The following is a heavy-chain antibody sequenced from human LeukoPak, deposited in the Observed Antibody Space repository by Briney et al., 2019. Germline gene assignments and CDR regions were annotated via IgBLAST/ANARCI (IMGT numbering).Heavy chain of an antibody. Sequence: SETLSLTCTVSGVSISYYYWSWIRQPPGKGLEWIGYIHYSGSTNYNPSLKSRVTILVDTSKNQFSLKLSSVTAADTAVYYCARAGIAAADYWGQGTLVTVSS. CDR2: IHYSGST. CDR3: ARAGIAAADY. J-gene: IGHJ4*02. D-gene: IGHD6-13*01. V-gene: IGHV4-59*01. CDR1: GVSISYYY.